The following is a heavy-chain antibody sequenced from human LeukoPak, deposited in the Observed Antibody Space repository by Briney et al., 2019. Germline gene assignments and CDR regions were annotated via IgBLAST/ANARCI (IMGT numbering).Heavy chain of an antibody. J-gene: IGHJ6*03. Sequence: GGSLRLSCAASGFTFSSYAMSWVRQAPGKGLEWVSAISGSGGSTYYADSVKGRFTISRDNSKNTLYLQMNSLRAEDTAVYYCAKAGYYDSSGYYYYYYYYYMDVWGKGTTVTVSS. CDR1: GFTFSSYA. D-gene: IGHD3-22*01. CDR2: ISGSGGST. CDR3: AKAGYYDSSGYYYYYYYYYMDV. V-gene: IGHV3-23*01.